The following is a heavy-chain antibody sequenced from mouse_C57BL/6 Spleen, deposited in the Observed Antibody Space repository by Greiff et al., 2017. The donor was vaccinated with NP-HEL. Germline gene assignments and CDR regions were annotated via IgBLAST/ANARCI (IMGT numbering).Heavy chain of an antibody. CDR2: INPNNGGT. J-gene: IGHJ3*01. CDR3: ARQGLGGFAY. V-gene: IGHV1-26*01. CDR1: GYTFTDYY. Sequence: EVQLQQSGPELVKPGASVKISCKASGYTFTDYYMNWVKQSHGKSLEWIGDINPNNGGTSYNQKFKGKATLTVDKSSSTAYMELRSLTSEDSAVDYCARQGLGGFAYWGQGTLVTVSA.